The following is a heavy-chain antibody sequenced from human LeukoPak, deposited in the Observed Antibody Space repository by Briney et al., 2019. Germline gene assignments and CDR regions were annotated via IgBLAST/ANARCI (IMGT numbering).Heavy chain of an antibody. Sequence: GGSLRLSCAASGFTVSTNYINWVRQAPGKGLEWVSVIYSGGSTYYADSVKGRFTISRDTSKNTVYLQMNNLRVEDTAVYYCARGGFFDYWGQGTLVTVSS. CDR3: ARGGFFDY. J-gene: IGHJ4*02. CDR2: IYSGGST. CDR1: GFTVSTNY. V-gene: IGHV3-53*01. D-gene: IGHD2-15*01.